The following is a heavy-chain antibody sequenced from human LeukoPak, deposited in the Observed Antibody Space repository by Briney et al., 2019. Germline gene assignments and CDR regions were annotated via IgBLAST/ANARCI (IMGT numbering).Heavy chain of an antibody. D-gene: IGHD2-21*02. CDR1: GFTFSDYA. V-gene: IGHV3-30-3*01. CDR2: ISYDGSNK. J-gene: IGHJ6*02. Sequence: PGGSLRLSCAASGFTFSDYAMHWVRQAPGKGLEWVAVISYDGSNKYYADSVKGRFTISRDNSKNTLYLQMNSLRAEDTAVYYCARDRIVVVTATLYYYYGMDVWGQGTTVTVSS. CDR3: ARDRIVVVTATLYYYYGMDV.